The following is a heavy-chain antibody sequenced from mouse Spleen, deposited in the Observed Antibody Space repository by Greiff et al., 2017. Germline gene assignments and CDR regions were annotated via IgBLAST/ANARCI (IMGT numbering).Heavy chain of an antibody. CDR1: GYAFSSSW. CDR3: ARSRRRYFDY. Sequence: VQLQQSGPELVKPGASVKISCKASGYAFSSSWMNWVKQRPGKGLEWIGRIYPGDGDTNYNGKFKGKATLTADKSSSTAYMQLSSLTSEDSAVYFCARSRRRYFDYWGQGTTLTVSS. J-gene: IGHJ2*01. V-gene: IGHV1-82*01. CDR2: IYPGDGDT.